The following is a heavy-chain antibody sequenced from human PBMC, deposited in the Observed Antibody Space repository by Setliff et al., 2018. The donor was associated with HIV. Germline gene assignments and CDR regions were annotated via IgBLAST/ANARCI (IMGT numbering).Heavy chain of an antibody. D-gene: IGHD3-16*02. V-gene: IGHV1-2*02. CDR1: GYTFTGYY. CDR3: ARVGGGGLRLGELSSYDAFDI. CDR2: INPNSGGT. Sequence: GASVKVSCKASGYTFTGYYMHWVRQAPGQGLEWVGWINPNSGGTNYAQKFQGRVTMTRDTSISTAYMELSRLRSDDTAVYYCARVGGGGLRLGELSSYDAFDIWGQGTMVTVSS. J-gene: IGHJ3*02.